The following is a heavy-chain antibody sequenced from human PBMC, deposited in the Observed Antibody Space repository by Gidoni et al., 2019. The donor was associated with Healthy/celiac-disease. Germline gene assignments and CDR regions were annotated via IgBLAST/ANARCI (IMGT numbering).Heavy chain of an antibody. CDR2: ISAYNGKT. J-gene: IGHJ5*02. Sequence: QVQLVQSGAEVKKPGASLKVSCKAAGYTFTSYGLSWVRQAPGQGLEWMGWISAYNGKTNYAQKFQGTFTMTTDTPMSTAYMERRSRRSDDTAVYYGARVPPTRDWFDPWGQGTLVTVSS. CDR1: GYTFTSYG. CDR3: ARVPPTRDWFDP. V-gene: IGHV1-18*01.